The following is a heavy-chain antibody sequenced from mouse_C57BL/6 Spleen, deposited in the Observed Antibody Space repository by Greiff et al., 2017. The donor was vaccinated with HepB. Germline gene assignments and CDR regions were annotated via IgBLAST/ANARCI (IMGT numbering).Heavy chain of an antibody. CDR3: ARLITTVVARGWYFDV. D-gene: IGHD1-1*01. Sequence: EVMLVESEGGLVQPGRSMKLSCTASGFTFSDYYMAWVRQVPEKGLEWVANINYDGSSTYYLDSLKSRFLISRDNAKNILYLQMSSLKSEDTATYYCARLITTVVARGWYFDVWGTGTTVTVSS. V-gene: IGHV5-16*01. CDR2: INYDGSST. J-gene: IGHJ1*03. CDR1: GFTFSDYY.